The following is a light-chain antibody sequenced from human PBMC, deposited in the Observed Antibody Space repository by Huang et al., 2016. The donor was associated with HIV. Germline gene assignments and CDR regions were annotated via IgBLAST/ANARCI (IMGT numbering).Light chain of an antibody. CDR2: DAS. CDR3: QQYNDWPLT. CDR1: QSVSNY. J-gene: IGKJ4*01. Sequence: EIVMTQSPATLSVSPGERATLSCRASQSVSNYLAWYQQKPGQAPSLLIYDASTGATGIPARFSGSGSGTEFTLTISSLQSEESAVYYCQQYNDWPLTFGGGTKVEIK. V-gene: IGKV3-15*01.